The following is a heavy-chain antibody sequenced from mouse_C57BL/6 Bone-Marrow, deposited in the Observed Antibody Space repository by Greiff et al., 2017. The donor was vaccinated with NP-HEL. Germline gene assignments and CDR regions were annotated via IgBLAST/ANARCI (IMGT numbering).Heavy chain of an antibody. CDR3: AREVSWEYFDY. D-gene: IGHD4-1*01. CDR2: ISDGGSYT. CDR1: GFTFSSYA. V-gene: IGHV5-4*01. J-gene: IGHJ2*01. Sequence: DVQLQESGGGLVKPGGSLKLSCAASGFTFSSYAMSWVRQTPEKRLEWVATISDGGSYTYYPDNVKGRFTISRDNAKNNLYLQMSHLKSEDTAMYYCAREVSWEYFDYWGQGTTLTVSS.